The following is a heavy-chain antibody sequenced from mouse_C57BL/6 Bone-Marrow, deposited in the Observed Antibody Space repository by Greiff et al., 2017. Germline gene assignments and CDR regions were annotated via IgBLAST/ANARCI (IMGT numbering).Heavy chain of an antibody. Sequence: VQLQQSGPELVKPGASVKMSCKASGYTFTDYNMHWVKQSHGKSLEWIGYINPNNGGTRYNQKFKGKATLTVNKSSSTAYMELRSLTSEDSAVYYCARSYYYGYWYFDVWGTGTTVTVSS. D-gene: IGHD1-1*01. J-gene: IGHJ1*03. CDR1: GYTFTDYN. CDR2: INPNNGGT. CDR3: ARSYYYGYWYFDV. V-gene: IGHV1-22*01.